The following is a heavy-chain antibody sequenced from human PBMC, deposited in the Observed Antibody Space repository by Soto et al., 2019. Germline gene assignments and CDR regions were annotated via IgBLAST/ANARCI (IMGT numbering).Heavy chain of an antibody. CDR3: AKDLYGAGWYNYFDP. CDR1: GFTFSTTG. D-gene: IGHD6-19*01. CDR2: ISHDGGDK. Sequence: QVHLVESGGGVVQPGRSLRLSCAASGFTFSTTGMHWVRQAPGKGLEWVAMISHDGGDKHYTDSVKGRFTISRDTSKNTLYLQMHSPRPEDTAMYHCAKDLYGAGWYNYFDPWGPGTLVTVSS. J-gene: IGHJ5*02. V-gene: IGHV3-30*18.